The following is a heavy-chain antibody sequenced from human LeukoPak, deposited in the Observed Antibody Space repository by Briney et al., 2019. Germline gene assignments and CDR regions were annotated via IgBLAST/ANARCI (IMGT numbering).Heavy chain of an antibody. CDR3: ARFSSSWSSRAFDY. Sequence: ASVKVSCKASGYSFTSYGISWVRQAPGQGLEWMGWISAYNGNTNYAQKLQGRVTMTTDTSTSTAYMELRSLRSDDTAVYYCARFSSSWSSRAFDYWGQGTLSPSPQ. V-gene: IGHV1-18*01. CDR1: GYSFTSYG. J-gene: IGHJ4*02. D-gene: IGHD6-13*01. CDR2: ISAYNGNT.